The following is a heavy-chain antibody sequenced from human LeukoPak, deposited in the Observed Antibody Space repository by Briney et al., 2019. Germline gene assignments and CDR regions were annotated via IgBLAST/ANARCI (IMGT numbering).Heavy chain of an antibody. CDR2: ISSSSSYI. Sequence: PGGSLRLSCAASGFTFSSYAMSWVRQAPGKGLEWVSSISSSSSYIYYADSVKGRFTISRDNAKNSLYLQMNSLRAEDTAVYYCARDPPNEYYDSSGYTDYWGQGTLVTVSS. J-gene: IGHJ4*02. D-gene: IGHD3-22*01. V-gene: IGHV3-21*01. CDR3: ARDPPNEYYDSSGYTDY. CDR1: GFTFSSYA.